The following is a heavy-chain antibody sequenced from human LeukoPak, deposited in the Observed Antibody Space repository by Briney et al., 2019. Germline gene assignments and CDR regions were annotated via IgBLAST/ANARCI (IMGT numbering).Heavy chain of an antibody. CDR1: GFTFSSYA. Sequence: GGSLRLSCAASGFTFSSYAMSWVRQAPGKGLEWVAVIWSDGNNKYYADSVKGRFTISRDNSKNTLYLQMNSLRAEDTAVYFCARETSGHHDYWGQGTLVTVSS. V-gene: IGHV3-33*08. D-gene: IGHD3-10*01. J-gene: IGHJ4*02. CDR3: ARETSGHHDY. CDR2: IWSDGNNK.